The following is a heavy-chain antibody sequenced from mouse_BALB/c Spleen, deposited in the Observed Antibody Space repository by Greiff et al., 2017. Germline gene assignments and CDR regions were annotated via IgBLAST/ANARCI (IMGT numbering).Heavy chain of an antibody. Sequence: QVQLQQSGAELVRPGVSVKISCKGSGYTFTDYAMHWVKQSHAKSLEWIGVISTYYGDASYNQKFKGKATMTVDKSSSTAYMELARLTSEDSAIYYCARGEYGNYADAMDYWGQGTSVTVSS. J-gene: IGHJ4*01. CDR1: GYTFTDYA. V-gene: IGHV1S137*01. CDR2: ISTYYGDA. D-gene: IGHD2-10*02. CDR3: ARGEYGNYADAMDY.